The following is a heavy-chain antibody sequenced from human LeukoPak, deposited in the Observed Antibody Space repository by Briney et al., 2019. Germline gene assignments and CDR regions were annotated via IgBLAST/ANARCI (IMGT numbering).Heavy chain of an antibody. Sequence: SETLSLTCAVYGGSFSGYYWSWIRQPPGKGLEWIGEINHSGSTNYNPSLKSRVTISVDTSKNQFSLKLSSVTAADTAVYYCARVHGRGSNWGQGTLVTVSS. CDR3: ARVHGRGSN. J-gene: IGHJ4*02. CDR2: INHSGST. V-gene: IGHV4-34*01. D-gene: IGHD4-11*01. CDR1: GGSFSGYY.